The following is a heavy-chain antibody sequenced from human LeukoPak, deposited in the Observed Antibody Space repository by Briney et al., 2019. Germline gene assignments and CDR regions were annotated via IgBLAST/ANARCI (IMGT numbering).Heavy chain of an antibody. CDR3: AGEGNYALEH. CDR2: IYYSGST. D-gene: IGHD1-7*01. V-gene: IGHV4-39*01. CDR1: GGSISSSSYY. J-gene: IGHJ1*01. Sequence: SETLSLTCTVSGGSISSSSYYWGWIRQPPGKGLEWIGSIYYSGSTYYNPSLKSRVTISVDTSKNQFSLKLRSVTAADTAVYYCAGEGNYALEHWGQGTLVTVSS.